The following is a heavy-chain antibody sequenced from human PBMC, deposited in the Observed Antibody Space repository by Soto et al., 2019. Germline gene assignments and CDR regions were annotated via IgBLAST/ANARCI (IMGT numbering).Heavy chain of an antibody. D-gene: IGHD3-9*01. CDR2: ISYDGSNK. CDR3: ARELTFDY. Sequence: QVQLVESGGGVVQPGRSLRLSCAASGFTFSSYGMHWVRQAPGKGLEWVAVISYDGSNKYYADSVKGRFTISRDNSKNTLYLQMNSLRAEDTAVYYCARELTFDYWGQGTLVTVSS. CDR1: GFTFSSYG. V-gene: IGHV3-30*03. J-gene: IGHJ4*02.